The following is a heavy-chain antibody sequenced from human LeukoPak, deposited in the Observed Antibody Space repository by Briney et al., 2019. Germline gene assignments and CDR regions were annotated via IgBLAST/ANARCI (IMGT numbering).Heavy chain of an antibody. CDR2: IYYSGNT. V-gene: IGHV4-31*03. J-gene: IGHJ1*01. CDR1: GASISSGGYY. Sequence: SETLSLTCTVSGASISSGGYYWTWIRQHPGKGLEWFGYIYYSGNTYYNPSLKSRVTISVDTSKNQFSLRLSSVTAADTAVYYCALGYCGGGSCYAREYFQHWGQGTLVTVSS. CDR3: ALGYCGGGSCYAREYFQH. D-gene: IGHD2-15*01.